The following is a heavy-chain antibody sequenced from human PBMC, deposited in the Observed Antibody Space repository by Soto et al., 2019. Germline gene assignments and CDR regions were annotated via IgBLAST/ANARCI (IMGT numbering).Heavy chain of an antibody. Sequence: QVQLMQSGAEVKKPGASVKVSCKASGYTFTTYYMHWVRQAPGQGLEWMGIINPSGGGTNYAQKFQDRVTMTRDTSTSTVSMQLSSLRSEDTAVYYCAREGRGQQLPRNVDYWGQGTLLTVSS. V-gene: IGHV1-46*01. CDR2: INPSGGGT. D-gene: IGHD6-13*01. CDR3: AREGRGQQLPRNVDY. CDR1: GYTFTTYY. J-gene: IGHJ4*02.